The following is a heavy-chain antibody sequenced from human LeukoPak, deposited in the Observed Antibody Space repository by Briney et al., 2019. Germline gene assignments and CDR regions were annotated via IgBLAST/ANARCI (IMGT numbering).Heavy chain of an antibody. Sequence: PGGSLRLSCAASGFTFSNAWMSWVRQAPGKGLEWVGRNKSKTDGGTTDYAAPVKGRFTISRDDSKNTLYPQMNSLKTEDTAVYYCTTPNPGYWGQGTLVTVSS. CDR2: NKSKTDGGTT. V-gene: IGHV3-15*01. CDR3: TTPNPGY. CDR1: GFTFSNAW. D-gene: IGHD2-8*01. J-gene: IGHJ4*02.